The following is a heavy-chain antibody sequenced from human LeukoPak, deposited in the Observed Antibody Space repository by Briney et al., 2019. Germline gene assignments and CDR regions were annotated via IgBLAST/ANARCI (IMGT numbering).Heavy chain of an antibody. CDR1: GGSISSSSYY. D-gene: IGHD6-6*01. Sequence: PSETLSLTCTVSGGSISSSSYYWGWLRQPPGKGLEWIGSIYYSGSTYYNPSLKSRVTISVGTSKNQFSLKLSSVTAADTAVYYCARVGSLQLVPLGGFDYWGQGTLVTVSS. CDR2: IYYSGST. J-gene: IGHJ4*02. V-gene: IGHV4-39*07. CDR3: ARVGSLQLVPLGGFDY.